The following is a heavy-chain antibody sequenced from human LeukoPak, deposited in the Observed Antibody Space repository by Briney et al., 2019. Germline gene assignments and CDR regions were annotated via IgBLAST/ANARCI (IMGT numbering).Heavy chain of an antibody. J-gene: IGHJ4*02. CDR3: ARGSAAMIN. V-gene: IGHV3-20*04. D-gene: IGHD3-16*01. Sequence: GGSLRLSCIASGTTLDDYGMTWVRQAPGKGLEWVPGISWNGGSAGYAGSVKGRFTVSRDKAKNTLYLEMNSLRVEDTAVYFCARGSAAMINWGQGTPVTVSS. CDR1: GTTLDDYG. CDR2: ISWNGGSA.